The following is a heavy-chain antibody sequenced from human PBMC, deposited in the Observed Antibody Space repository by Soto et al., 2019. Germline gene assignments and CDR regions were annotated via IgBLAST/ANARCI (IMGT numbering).Heavy chain of an antibody. D-gene: IGHD6-13*01. V-gene: IGHV1-69*13. CDR3: AKSFSSNWYDYFDY. J-gene: IGHJ4*02. Sequence: SVKVSCKASGGTFSSYAISWVRQAPGQGLEWMGGIIPIFGTANYAQKFQGRVTITADESTSTAYMELGSLRSEDTALYYCAKSFSSNWYDYFDYWGQGSLVTVSS. CDR1: GGTFSSYA. CDR2: IIPIFGTA.